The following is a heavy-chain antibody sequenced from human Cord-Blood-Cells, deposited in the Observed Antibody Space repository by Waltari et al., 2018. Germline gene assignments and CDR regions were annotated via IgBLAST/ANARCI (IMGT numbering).Heavy chain of an antibody. CDR1: GYSISSGYY. Sequence: QVQLQESGPGLVKPSETLYLTCAVSGYSISSGYYWGWIRQPPGKGLEWIGSIYHSGSTYYNPSLKSRVTISVDTSKNQFSLKLSSVTAADTAVYYCARVVEEWLLFDYWGQGTLVTVSS. V-gene: IGHV4-38-2*01. D-gene: IGHD3-3*01. CDR3: ARVVEEWLLFDY. J-gene: IGHJ4*02. CDR2: IYHSGST.